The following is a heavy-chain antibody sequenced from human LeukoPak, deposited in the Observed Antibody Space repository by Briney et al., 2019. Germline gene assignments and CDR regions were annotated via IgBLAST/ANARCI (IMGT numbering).Heavy chain of an antibody. CDR1: GDSISGYY. CDR3: ARHRFGHLFDY. J-gene: IGHJ4*02. V-gene: IGHV4-59*01. Sequence: SETLSLTCTVSGDSISGYYWSWIRQPPGKGLEWIGYVYHTGHTHYSPSLKSRVTVSLDASRNQVSLILSSVTAADTAVYYCARHRFGHLFDYWGQGTLVFVSS. CDR2: VYHTGHT. D-gene: IGHD3-16*01.